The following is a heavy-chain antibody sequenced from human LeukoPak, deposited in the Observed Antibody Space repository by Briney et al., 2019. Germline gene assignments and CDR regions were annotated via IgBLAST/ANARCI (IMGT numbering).Heavy chain of an antibody. V-gene: IGHV4-34*01. Sequence: KSSETLSLTCAVYGGSFSNYYWSWIRQPPGKGLEWIGEINHSGSTNYNPSLKSRVTISLDTSKNQFSLKLTSVTAADTAVYYCARDSKSRNYFDYWGQGTLVIVSP. J-gene: IGHJ4*02. CDR2: INHSGST. CDR1: GGSFSNYY. CDR3: ARDSKSRNYFDY. D-gene: IGHD2-21*01.